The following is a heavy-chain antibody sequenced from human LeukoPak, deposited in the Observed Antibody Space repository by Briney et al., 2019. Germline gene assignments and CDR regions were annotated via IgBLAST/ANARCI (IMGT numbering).Heavy chain of an antibody. CDR2: INPSGGST. CDR3: ASYDSSGYHNY. V-gene: IGHV1-46*01. CDR1: GYTFTSYY. J-gene: IGHJ4*02. D-gene: IGHD3-22*01. Sequence: ASVKVSCKASGYTFTSYYMHWVRQAPGQGLEWMGIINPSGGSTSYAQKFQGRVTMTRDTSTSTVYMELSGLRSEDTAVYYCASYDSSGYHNYWGQGTLVTVSS.